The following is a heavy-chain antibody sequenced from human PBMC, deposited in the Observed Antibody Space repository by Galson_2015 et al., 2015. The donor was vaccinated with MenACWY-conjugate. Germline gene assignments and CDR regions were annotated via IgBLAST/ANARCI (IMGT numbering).Heavy chain of an antibody. CDR2: ISHSSGYI. D-gene: IGHD6-6*01. J-gene: IGHJ4*02. V-gene: IGHV3-21*01. CDR3: ARDIPSEGFDH. Sequence: SLRLSCAASGFTFSNFRMNWVRQAPGKGLEWVSSISHSSGYIYYADSVKGRFTISRDNAKNSLSLQMNSLRAEDTAVYYCARDIPSEGFDHWGQGTLVTVSS. CDR1: GFTFSNFR.